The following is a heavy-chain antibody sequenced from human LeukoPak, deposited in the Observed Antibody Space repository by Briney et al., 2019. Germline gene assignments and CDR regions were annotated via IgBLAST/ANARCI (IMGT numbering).Heavy chain of an antibody. D-gene: IGHD6-6*01. CDR2: INHSGST. Sequence: SETLSLTCAVYAGSFSGYYWSWIRQPPGKGLEWIGEINHSGSTNYNPSLKSRVTISVDTSKNQFSPKLSSVTAADTAVYYCASLEYSSSAGGYWGQGTLVTVSS. V-gene: IGHV4-34*01. CDR3: ASLEYSSSAGGY. J-gene: IGHJ4*02. CDR1: AGSFSGYY.